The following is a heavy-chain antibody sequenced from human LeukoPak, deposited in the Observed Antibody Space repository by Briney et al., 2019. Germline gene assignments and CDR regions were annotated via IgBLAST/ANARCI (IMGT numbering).Heavy chain of an antibody. D-gene: IGHD3-10*01. Sequence: GGSLRLSCAASGFTFSSYSVNWVRQAPGKGLKWVSYISSSSSTIYYADSVKGRFTISRDNAKNSLYLQMNSLRAEDTAVYYCARGGLRWFGELSDYWGQGTLVTVSS. CDR1: GFTFSSYS. V-gene: IGHV3-48*04. CDR2: ISSSSSTI. J-gene: IGHJ4*02. CDR3: ARGGLRWFGELSDY.